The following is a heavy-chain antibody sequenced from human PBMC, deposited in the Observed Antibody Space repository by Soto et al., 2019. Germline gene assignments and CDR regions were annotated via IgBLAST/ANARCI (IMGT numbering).Heavy chain of an antibody. D-gene: IGHD3-10*01. CDR3: TTAPSVDRGGDY. CDR1: GFTFSNAW. V-gene: IGHV3-15*01. CDR2: IKSKTDGGTT. J-gene: IGHJ4*02. Sequence: LRLSCAASGFTFSNAWMSWVRQAPGKGLEWVGRIKSKTDGGTTDYAAPVKGRFTISRDDSKNTLYLQMNSLKTEYTAVYYCTTAPSVDRGGDYWGKGTLVTVSS.